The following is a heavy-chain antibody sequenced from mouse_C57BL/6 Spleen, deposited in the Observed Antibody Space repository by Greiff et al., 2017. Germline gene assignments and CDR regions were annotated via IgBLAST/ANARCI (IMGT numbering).Heavy chain of an antibody. CDR2: ILPGSGST. Sequence: VQLQQSGAELMRPGASVKLSCKATGYTFPGYWIEWVKQRPGHGLEWIGEILPGSGSTNYNEKFKGKATFTADTSSNTAYMQISSLTTEDSAIYYCARYYYGSTLGYWGQGTTLTVSS. CDR1: GYTFPGYW. CDR3: ARYYYGSTLGY. V-gene: IGHV1-9*01. D-gene: IGHD1-1*01. J-gene: IGHJ2*01.